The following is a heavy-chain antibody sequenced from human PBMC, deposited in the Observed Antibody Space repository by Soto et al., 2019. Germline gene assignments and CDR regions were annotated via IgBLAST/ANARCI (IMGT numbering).Heavy chain of an antibody. V-gene: IGHV3-23*01. CDR3: LIHLNYVMVYANPNYYFDY. CDR2: ISGSGGST. J-gene: IGHJ4*02. CDR1: GFTLSSYA. Sequence: PGGSLRLSCAASGFTLSSYAMSWVRQAPGKGLEWVSAISGSGGSTYYADSVKGRFTISRDNSKNTLYLQMNSLRAEDTAVYFCLIHLNYVMVYANPNYYFDYWGQGTLVTVSS. D-gene: IGHD2-8*01.